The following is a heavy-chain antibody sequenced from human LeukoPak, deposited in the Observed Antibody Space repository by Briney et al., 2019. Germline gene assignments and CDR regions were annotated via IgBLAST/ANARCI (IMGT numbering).Heavy chain of an antibody. Sequence: GGSLRLSCAASGFTFSGYAMHWVRQAPGKGLEWVAVISYDGSNKYYADSVKGRITISRDNSKNTLYLQMNSLRGEDTAVYYCARDRIAAASTDWFDPWGQGTLVTVSS. CDR1: GFTFSGYA. CDR3: ARDRIAAASTDWFDP. J-gene: IGHJ5*02. V-gene: IGHV3-30*04. D-gene: IGHD6-13*01. CDR2: ISYDGSNK.